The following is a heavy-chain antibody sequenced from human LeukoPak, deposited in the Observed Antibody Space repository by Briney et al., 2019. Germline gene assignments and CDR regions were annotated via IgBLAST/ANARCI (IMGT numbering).Heavy chain of an antibody. CDR1: GFTFSSYA. J-gene: IGHJ4*02. V-gene: IGHV3-64*01. D-gene: IGHD4-23*01. Sequence: GGSLRLSCAASGFTFSSYAMHWVRQAPGKGLEYVSAISSNGGSTYYANSVKGRFTISRDNTKNTLYLQMGSLRAEDMAVYYCARGPHRIRVVTSGGDYWGQGTLVTVSS. CDR3: ARGPHRIRVVTSGGDY. CDR2: ISSNGGST.